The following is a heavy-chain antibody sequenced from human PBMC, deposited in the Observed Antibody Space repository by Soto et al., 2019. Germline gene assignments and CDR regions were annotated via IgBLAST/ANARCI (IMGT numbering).Heavy chain of an antibody. Sequence: EVQLVESGGGLVKPGGSLRLSCAASGFTFSRYSMGWVRQAPGKGLEWVAYISSSGSYIYYADSVKGRFTVSRDNAKKSVLLQMNSLRAEDTAVYYCARGGYDRNSFDPWGQGTLVTVSS. V-gene: IGHV3-21*01. J-gene: IGHJ5*02. CDR1: GFTFSRYS. CDR3: ARGGYDRNSFDP. D-gene: IGHD3-22*01. CDR2: ISSSGSYI.